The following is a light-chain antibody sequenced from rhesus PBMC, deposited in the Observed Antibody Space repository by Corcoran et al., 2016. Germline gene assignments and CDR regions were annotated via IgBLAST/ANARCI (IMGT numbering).Light chain of an antibody. J-gene: IGKJ2*01. V-gene: IGKV2-72*01. CDR1: QSLLHSNGNTY. Sequence: DIVMTQTPLSLPITPGEPASISCRSSQSLLHSNGNTYLHWYLQKPGQSPQLLIYGGSNRASGVPDRCSGSGAGTLFTLKISKLGAEDVGVYYCVQAIAFPYSFGQGTKVEIK. CDR3: VQAIAFPYS. CDR2: GGS.